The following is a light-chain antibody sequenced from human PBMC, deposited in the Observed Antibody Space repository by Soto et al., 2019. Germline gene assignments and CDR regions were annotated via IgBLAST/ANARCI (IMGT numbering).Light chain of an antibody. CDR2: EVS. CDR3: SSYTRSSPYV. Sequence: QSALTQPASVSGSPGQSITISCTGTSSDVGGYNYVSWYQQHPGKAPKLMIYEVSNRPSGVSNRFSGSKSGNTASLTISELQAEDEADYYCSSYTRSSPYVFGTGTKVTVL. J-gene: IGLJ1*01. CDR1: SSDVGGYNY. V-gene: IGLV2-14*01.